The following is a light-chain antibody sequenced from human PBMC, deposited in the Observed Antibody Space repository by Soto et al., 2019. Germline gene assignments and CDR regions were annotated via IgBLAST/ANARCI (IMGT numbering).Light chain of an antibody. CDR1: QSVSSN. CDR2: GAS. J-gene: IGKJ4*01. Sequence: EIVMTQSPATLSVSPGERATLSCRASQSVSSNLAWYQQKPGQAPRLLLYGASTRGTGIPARFSGSGSGTEFTLTISSLQSEDFAVYYCQQYNNWPLTFGGGTKVVIK. CDR3: QQYNNWPLT. V-gene: IGKV3-15*01.